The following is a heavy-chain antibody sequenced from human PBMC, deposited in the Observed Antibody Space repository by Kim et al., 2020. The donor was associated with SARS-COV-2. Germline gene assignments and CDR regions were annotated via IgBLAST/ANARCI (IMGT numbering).Heavy chain of an antibody. D-gene: IGHD1-26*01. J-gene: IGHJ4*02. CDR3: ARDPRDGYYFFDH. V-gene: IGHV3-33*01. Sequence: YAASVEGRFSISSDNSKNTVWLQRNSLRAEDMAVYYCARDPRDGYYFFDHWGQGTLVTVSS.